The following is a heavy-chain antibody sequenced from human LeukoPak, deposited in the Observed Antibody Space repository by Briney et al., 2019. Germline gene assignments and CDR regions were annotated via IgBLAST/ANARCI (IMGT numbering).Heavy chain of an antibody. CDR1: GYTFTSYG. Sequence: ASVKVSCKASGYTFTSYGISWVRQAPGQGLEWMGWISAYNGNTNYAQKLQGRVTMTTDTSTSTAYMELRSLRSDDTAVYYCARDSYPDYGSGSHFDYWGQGTLVTVSS. J-gene: IGHJ4*02. CDR3: ARDSYPDYGSGSHFDY. D-gene: IGHD3-10*01. CDR2: ISAYNGNT. V-gene: IGHV1-18*01.